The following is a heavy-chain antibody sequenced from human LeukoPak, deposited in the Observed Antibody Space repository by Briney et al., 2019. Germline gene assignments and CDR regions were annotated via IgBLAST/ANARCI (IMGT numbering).Heavy chain of an antibody. J-gene: IGHJ4*02. CDR1: GFTFSDYA. V-gene: IGHV3-23*01. Sequence: GGSLRLSCAASGFTFSDYAMSWVRQAAGKGLEWVAAISDTGRRTVYADSVKGRFTISRDESRKTVYLQMNTLRVEDTAIYFCARDDSFMAYWGQGTLVTVSS. CDR2: ISDTGRRT. D-gene: IGHD3-10*01. CDR3: ARDDSFMAY.